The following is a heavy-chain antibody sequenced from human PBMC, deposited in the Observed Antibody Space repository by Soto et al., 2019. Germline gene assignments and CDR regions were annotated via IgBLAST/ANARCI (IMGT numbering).Heavy chain of an antibody. CDR1: GYTFTSYG. J-gene: IGHJ4*02. V-gene: IGHV1-18*01. CDR2: ISAYNGNT. D-gene: IGHD2-2*01. CDR3: ARAFPKYCSSTSCSFDY. Sequence: VQLVQSGAEVKKPGASVKVSCKASGYTFTSYGISWVRQAPGQGLEWMGWISAYNGNTNYAQKLQGRVTMTTDTSTSTAYMELRSLRSDDTAVYYCARAFPKYCSSTSCSFDYWGQGTLVTVSS.